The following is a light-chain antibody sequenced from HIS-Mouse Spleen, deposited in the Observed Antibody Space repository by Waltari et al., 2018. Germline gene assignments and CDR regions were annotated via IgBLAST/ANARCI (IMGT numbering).Light chain of an antibody. CDR3: QQFNSYPRT. Sequence: AIQLTQSPSSLSASVGDGVPITCRASQGINSALAWYQKKPGKATKLLIYDAYSLASGVPSRFGGRGAGTACNLTISSLQPEDFATYYCQQFNSYPRTFGGGTKVEIK. V-gene: IGKV1-13*02. CDR2: DAY. J-gene: IGKJ4*01. CDR1: QGINSA.